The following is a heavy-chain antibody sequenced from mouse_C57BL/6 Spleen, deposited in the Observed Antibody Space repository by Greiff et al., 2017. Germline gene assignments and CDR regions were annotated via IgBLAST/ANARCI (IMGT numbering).Heavy chain of an antibody. J-gene: IGHJ2*01. Sequence: QVQLQQPGAELVMPGASVKLSCKASGYTFTSYWMHWVKQRPGQGLEWIGEIDPSDSYTNYNQKFKGKSTLTVDKSSSTAYMQLSSLTSEDSAVYYCARWGLGRNYFDYWGQGTTLTVSS. CDR1: GYTFTSYW. D-gene: IGHD4-1*01. CDR2: IDPSDSYT. CDR3: ARWGLGRNYFDY. V-gene: IGHV1-69*01.